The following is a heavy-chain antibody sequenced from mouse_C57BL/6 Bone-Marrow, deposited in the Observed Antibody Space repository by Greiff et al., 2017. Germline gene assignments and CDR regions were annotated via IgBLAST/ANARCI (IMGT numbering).Heavy chain of an antibody. CDR1: GYTFTSYW. Sequence: QVQLKQPGAELVKPGASVKMSCKASGYTFTSYWITWVKQRPGQGLEWIGDIYPGSGSTNYNEKFKSKATLTVDTSSSTAYMQLSSLTSEDSAVYYCASPLSTMVTTRGFAYWGQGTLVTGSA. V-gene: IGHV1-55*01. D-gene: IGHD2-2*01. J-gene: IGHJ3*01. CDR3: ASPLSTMVTTRGFAY. CDR2: IYPGSGST.